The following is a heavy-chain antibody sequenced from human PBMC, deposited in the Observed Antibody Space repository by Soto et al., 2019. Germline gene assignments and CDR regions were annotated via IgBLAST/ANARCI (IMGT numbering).Heavy chain of an antibody. D-gene: IGHD5-18*01. CDR2: MNLDTGGT. J-gene: IGHJ4*02. V-gene: IGHV1-2*06. Sequence: WASVKVSCKASGYRFTTFYIHWVRQAPGQGLEWMGRMNLDTGGTTYAQKFQGRVTMTRDTSISTAYMEVTNLKSDDTAIYYCARDGNFAFRGYSFGFDFWGQGTLVTVS. CDR1: GYRFTTFY. CDR3: ARDGNFAFRGYSFGFDF.